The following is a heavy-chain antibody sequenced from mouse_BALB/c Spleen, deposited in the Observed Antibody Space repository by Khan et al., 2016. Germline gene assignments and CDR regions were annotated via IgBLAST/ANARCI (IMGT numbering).Heavy chain of an antibody. Sequence: EVQLQESGPGLVKPSQSLSLTCTVTGYTITSDYAWNWIRQFPGNKLEWMGYISYSGSTSYNPSLKSRISITRDTSKNQSFLQLNSVTTEDTATYYCARCYYGCGNYDYWGQGTTLTVSS. D-gene: IGHD1-2*01. V-gene: IGHV3-2*02. CDR3: ARCYYGCGNYDY. CDR2: ISYSGST. CDR1: GYTITSDYA. J-gene: IGHJ2*01.